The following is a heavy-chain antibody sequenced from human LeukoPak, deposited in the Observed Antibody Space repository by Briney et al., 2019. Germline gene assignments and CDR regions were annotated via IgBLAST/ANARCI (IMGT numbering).Heavy chain of an antibody. D-gene: IGHD2-2*01. CDR2: IYPSDSDT. CDR1: GDNFTNYW. CDR3: ARPQCSSITCYVDY. J-gene: IGHJ4*02. V-gene: IGHV5-51*01. Sequence: GEPLKISCKGSGDNFTNYWNGWGRQMPGKGLGWMGIIYPSDSDTRYSPSFQGQVTISADKSISTAYLQGSSLKASDTAMYYCARPQCSSITCYVDYWGQGTLVTVPS.